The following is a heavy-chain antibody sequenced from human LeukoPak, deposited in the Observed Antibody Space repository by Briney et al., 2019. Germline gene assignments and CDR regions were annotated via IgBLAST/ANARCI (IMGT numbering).Heavy chain of an antibody. CDR3: ATLLVNGHNNKFFQE. J-gene: IGHJ1*01. CDR2: ISYDGSNK. CDR1: GFTFSSYA. Sequence: GGSLRLSCAASGFTFSSYAMHWVRQAPGKGLEWVAVISYDGSNKYYADSVKGRFTISRDNSKNTLYLQMNSLRAEDTAVYYCATLLVNGHNNKFFQEWGQGTLVTVSS. D-gene: IGHD5-24*01. V-gene: IGHV3-30*04.